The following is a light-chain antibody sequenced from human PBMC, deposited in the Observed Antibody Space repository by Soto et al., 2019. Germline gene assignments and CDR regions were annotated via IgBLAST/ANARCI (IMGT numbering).Light chain of an antibody. CDR3: QQSFSTLVT. CDR2: AAS. V-gene: IGKV1-39*01. Sequence: DIQMTQSPSSLSASVGDRVTITRRASQSISRYLNWYQQKPGTAPKLLIYAASSLHSGVPSRFSGSGSGTDFTLTISSLQPEDFATYYCQQSFSTLVTFGGGTKVDIK. J-gene: IGKJ4*01. CDR1: QSISRY.